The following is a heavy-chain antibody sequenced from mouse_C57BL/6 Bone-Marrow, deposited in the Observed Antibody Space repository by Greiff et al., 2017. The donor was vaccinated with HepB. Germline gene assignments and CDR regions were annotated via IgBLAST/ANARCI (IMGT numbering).Heavy chain of an antibody. Sequence: EVMLVESGGGLVQPGGSLKLSCAASGFTFSDYYMYWVRQTPEKRLEWVAYISNGGGSTYYPDTVKGRFTISRDNAKNTLYLQMSRLKSEDTAMYYCARGYYYYYAMDYWGQGTSVTVSS. V-gene: IGHV5-12*01. D-gene: IGHD1-1*01. J-gene: IGHJ4*01. CDR1: GFTFSDYY. CDR3: ARGYYYYYAMDY. CDR2: ISNGGGST.